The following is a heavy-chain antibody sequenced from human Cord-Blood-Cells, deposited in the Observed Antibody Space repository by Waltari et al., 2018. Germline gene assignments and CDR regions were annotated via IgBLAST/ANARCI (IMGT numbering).Heavy chain of an antibody. V-gene: IGHV3-23*01. J-gene: IGHJ5*02. D-gene: IGHD6-6*01. CDR3: AKMYSSSSWFDP. Sequence: EVQLLESGGGLVQPGGSLRLSCAASGFTFSSYAMSWVRQAPGKGLGWVSASIGSGGSTSYAASVKGRLTIARDNSKNTLYLQMNSLRAEDTAVYYCAKMYSSSSWFDPWGQGTLVTVSS. CDR1: GFTFSSYA. CDR2: SIGSGGST.